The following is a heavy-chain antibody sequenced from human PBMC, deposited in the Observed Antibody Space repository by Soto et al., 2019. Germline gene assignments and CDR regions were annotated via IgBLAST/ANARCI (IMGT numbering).Heavy chain of an antibody. J-gene: IGHJ4*02. D-gene: IGHD3-10*01. CDR3: AREGPMLRGVVPEDY. CDR2: IYPGGVNI. V-gene: IGHV1-46*01. Sequence: ASVKVSCKAIGYSFTSHYMHWVRQAPGQGLEWMGTIYPGGVNIGYAQKFKGRVTMTKDTSTSTVYMELNSLTSEDTAIYYCAREGPMLRGVVPEDYWGQGTLVTVSS. CDR1: GYSFTSHY.